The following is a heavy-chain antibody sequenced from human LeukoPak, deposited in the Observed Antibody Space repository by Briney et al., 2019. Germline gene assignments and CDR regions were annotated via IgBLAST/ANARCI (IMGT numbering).Heavy chain of an antibody. CDR2: ISGNGGRT. D-gene: IGHD3-10*01. Sequence: GGSLRLSCAVSGFTFSSFTMSWVRQAPGKGLEWVSAISGNGGRTYYADSVRGRFTISRDNSRNKLYLQLNNLTAEDTPVYYCSKCPMAYNYYLDVWGKGTTVTVSS. J-gene: IGHJ6*03. V-gene: IGHV3-23*01. CDR3: SKCPMAYNYYLDV. CDR1: GFTFSSFT.